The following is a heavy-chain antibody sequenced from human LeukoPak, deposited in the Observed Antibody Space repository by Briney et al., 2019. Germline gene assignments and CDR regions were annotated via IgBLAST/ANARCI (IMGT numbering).Heavy chain of an antibody. CDR3: VKELRSSGWYGIPDY. D-gene: IGHD6-19*01. Sequence: GGSLRLSCSASGFTFSSYAMHWVRQAPGKGLEYVSVISSNGVSTYYADSVKGRLTISRDNSKNTLYFQMSSRRAEDTAVYYCVKELRSSGWYGIPDYWGQGTLVTVSS. J-gene: IGHJ4*02. CDR1: GFTFSSYA. CDR2: ISSNGVST. V-gene: IGHV3-64*05.